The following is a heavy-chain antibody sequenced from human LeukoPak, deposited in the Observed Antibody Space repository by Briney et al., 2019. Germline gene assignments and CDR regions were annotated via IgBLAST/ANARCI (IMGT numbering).Heavy chain of an antibody. CDR1: GGSISGFY. D-gene: IGHD2-21*02. J-gene: IGHJ4*02. Sequence: SETLSLTCTVSGGSISGFYWSWLRQPPGKGLEWIGSIYYSGSTYYNPSLKSRVTISVDTSKNQFSLKLSSVTAADTAVYYCARQVTVGSFFDYWGQGTLVTVSS. CDR3: ARQVTVGSFFDY. V-gene: IGHV4-59*05. CDR2: IYYSGST.